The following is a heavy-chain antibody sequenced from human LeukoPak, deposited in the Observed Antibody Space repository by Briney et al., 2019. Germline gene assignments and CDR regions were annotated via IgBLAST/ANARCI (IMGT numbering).Heavy chain of an antibody. CDR2: INSSSSYI. V-gene: IGHV3-21*01. CDR3: ARDYDFWSGYPGYYYYGMDV. CDR1: GYTFSGYS. D-gene: IGHD3-3*01. Sequence: PGGSLRLSCAASGYTFSGYSMNWVRQAPGKGLEWVSSINSSSSYIYYADSVKGRFTISRDNAKNSLYLQMSSLRAEGTAVYYCARDYDFWSGYPGYYYYGMDVWGQGTTVTVSS. J-gene: IGHJ6*02.